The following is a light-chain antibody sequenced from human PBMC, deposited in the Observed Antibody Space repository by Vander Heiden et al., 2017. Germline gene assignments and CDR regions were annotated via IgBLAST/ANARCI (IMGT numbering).Light chain of an antibody. V-gene: IGLV2-23*01. CDR1: SSDVGSYNL. J-gene: IGLJ1*01. CDR3: CSYAGSRSDV. Sequence: QSALTQPASVSGSPGQSITISCTGTSSDVGSYNLVSWYQQHPGKAPKLMIYEGSKRPSGVSNRFSGSKSGNTASLKISGLQAEDEADYYCCSYAGSRSDVFGTGTKVTVL. CDR2: EGS.